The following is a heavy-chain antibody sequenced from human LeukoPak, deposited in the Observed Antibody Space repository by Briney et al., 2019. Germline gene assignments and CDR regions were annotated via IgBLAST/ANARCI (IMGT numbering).Heavy chain of an antibody. Sequence: GASVKVSCKASGYTFTSYDINWVRQATGQGLEWMGWMNPNSGNTGYAQKFQGRVTMTRDTSISTAYMELSSLRSEDTAVYYCAREVDEVRGPNWFDPWGQGTLVTVSS. CDR1: GYTFTSYD. CDR2: MNPNSGNT. J-gene: IGHJ5*02. CDR3: AREVDEVRGPNWFDP. V-gene: IGHV1-8*01. D-gene: IGHD3-10*01.